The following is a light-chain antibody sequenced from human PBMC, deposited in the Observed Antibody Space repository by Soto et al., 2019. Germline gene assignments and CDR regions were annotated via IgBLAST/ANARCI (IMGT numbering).Light chain of an antibody. CDR2: EGS. J-gene: IGLJ2*01. V-gene: IGLV2-23*01. CDR1: SSDL. Sequence: QSALTQPASVSGSPGQSITISCTGTSSDLVSWYKQYPGKAPQLMIYEGSKRPSGVSNRFSGSKSGYTASLTISGLQAEDEADYYCCSYAKGAPVVFGGGTKLTVL. CDR3: CSYAKGAPVV.